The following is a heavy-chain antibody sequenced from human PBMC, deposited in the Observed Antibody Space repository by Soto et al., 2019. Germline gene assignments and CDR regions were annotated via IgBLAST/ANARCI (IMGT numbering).Heavy chain of an antibody. CDR2: INSDGRST. Sequence: EVQLVESGGGLVQPGGSLRLSCAASGFTFSSYWMHWVRQAPGKGLVWVSRINSDGRSTDYADSVKGRLTISRDNAKNTLYLQMNSLSADDTALYYCVRGGGAYFHHWGQGTLVTVSS. CDR1: GFTFSSYW. CDR3: VRGGGAYFHH. J-gene: IGHJ1*01. V-gene: IGHV3-74*01. D-gene: IGHD4-17*01.